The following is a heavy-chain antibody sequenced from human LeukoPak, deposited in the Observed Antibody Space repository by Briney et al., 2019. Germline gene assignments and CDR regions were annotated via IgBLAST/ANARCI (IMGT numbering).Heavy chain of an antibody. D-gene: IGHD2-2*01. Sequence: ASVKVSCKASGYTFTDYYIHWVRQAPGQGLEWMGWINPAGGGTNYAQKFQGRVTMTRDTSISTAYMELSRLRSDDTAVYYCARGAWRSSTEGWFDPWGQGTLVTVSS. CDR2: INPAGGGT. V-gene: IGHV1-2*02. J-gene: IGHJ5*02. CDR3: ARGAWRSSTEGWFDP. CDR1: GYTFTDYY.